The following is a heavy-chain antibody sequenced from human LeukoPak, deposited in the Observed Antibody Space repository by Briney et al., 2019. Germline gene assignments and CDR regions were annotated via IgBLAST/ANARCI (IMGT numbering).Heavy chain of an antibody. J-gene: IGHJ4*02. CDR3: ARPKYSGSDYCDY. Sequence: PGGSLRLSCAASGFTFSSYSMNWVRQAPGKGLEWVSYISSSSSTIYYADSVKGRFTISRDNAENSLYLQMNSLRDDDTAVYYCARPKYSGSDYCDYWGEGTLVTVSS. CDR2: ISSSSSTI. D-gene: IGHD1-26*01. V-gene: IGHV3-48*02. CDR1: GFTFSSYS.